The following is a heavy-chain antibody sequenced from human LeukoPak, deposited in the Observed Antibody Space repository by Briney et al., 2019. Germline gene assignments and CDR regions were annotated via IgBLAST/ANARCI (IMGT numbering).Heavy chain of an antibody. D-gene: IGHD3-10*01. Sequence: PGGSLRLSCAASGFTLSSYAMHWVRQAPGKGLEWVALISYDGSDKYYADSVKGRFTISRDNSKNTLYLQMNSLRAEDTAVYYCARGEFAFGGKRGFDPWGQGTLVTVSS. J-gene: IGHJ5*02. CDR2: ISYDGSDK. CDR1: GFTLSSYA. CDR3: ARGEFAFGGKRGFDP. V-gene: IGHV3-30*04.